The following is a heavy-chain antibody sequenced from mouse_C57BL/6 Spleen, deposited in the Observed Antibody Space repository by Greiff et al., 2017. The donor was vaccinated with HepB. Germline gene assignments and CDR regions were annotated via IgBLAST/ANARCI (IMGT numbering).Heavy chain of an antibody. Sequence: VQLQQSGPGLVQPSQSLSITCTVSGFSLTSYGVHWVRQSPGKGLEWLGVIWSGGSTDYNAAFISRLSISKDNSKSQVFFKMNSLQADDTAIYYCARLANSYYFDYWGQGTTLTVSS. J-gene: IGHJ2*01. CDR2: IWSGGST. D-gene: IGHD1-1*01. CDR3: ARLANSYYFDY. CDR1: GFSLTSYG. V-gene: IGHV2-2*01.